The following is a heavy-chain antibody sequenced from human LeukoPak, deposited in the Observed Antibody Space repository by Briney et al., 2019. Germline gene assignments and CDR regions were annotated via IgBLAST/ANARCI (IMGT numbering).Heavy chain of an antibody. Sequence: LGGSLRLSCAASGFTVSSNYMNWVRQAPGKGLEWVSVIYSSGSTYYADSVKGRFTISRDNSKNTLYLQMNSLRAEDTAVYYCARDLYGVSHDYWGQGTLVTVSS. CDR2: IYSSGST. J-gene: IGHJ4*02. CDR3: ARDLYGVSHDY. CDR1: GFTVSSNY. D-gene: IGHD4-17*01. V-gene: IGHV3-53*01.